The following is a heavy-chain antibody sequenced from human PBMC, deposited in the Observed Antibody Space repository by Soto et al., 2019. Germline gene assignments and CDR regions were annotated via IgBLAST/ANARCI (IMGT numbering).Heavy chain of an antibody. CDR2: IDPSDSYT. J-gene: IGHJ3*02. D-gene: IGHD2-2*01. Sequence: GESLKISCNASAYTFTSYWITWVRQMPGKGLEWMGRIDPSDSYTDYSPSFEGHVTISADKSITTAYLQWSGLRASDTAMYYCARPYGPLLSTSWHSYALDIWGQGTMVTVS. CDR3: ARPYGPLLSTSWHSYALDI. CDR1: AYTFTSYW. V-gene: IGHV5-10-1*01.